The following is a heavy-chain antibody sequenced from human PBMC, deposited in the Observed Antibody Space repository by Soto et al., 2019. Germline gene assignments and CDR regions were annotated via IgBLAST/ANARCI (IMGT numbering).Heavy chain of an antibody. CDR1: GFTFSSYA. CDR3: ARERGRSGSSLSYYFDY. V-gene: IGHV3-30-3*01. D-gene: IGHD6-13*01. Sequence: QGQLVESGGGGVQPGRSLRLSCAASGFTFSSYAMHWVRQAPGKGLEWVAVISYDGSNKYYADSVKGRFTISRDNSKNTLYLQMNSLRAEDTAVYYCARERGRSGSSLSYYFDYWGQGTLVTVSS. CDR2: ISYDGSNK. J-gene: IGHJ4*02.